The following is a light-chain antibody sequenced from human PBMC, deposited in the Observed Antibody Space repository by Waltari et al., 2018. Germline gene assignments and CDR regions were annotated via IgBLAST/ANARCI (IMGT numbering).Light chain of an antibody. CDR3: AAWDDSLSGPHVV. J-gene: IGLJ2*01. CDR1: SRNIGSNY. V-gene: IGLV1-47*01. Sequence: QSVLTQPPSASGTPGQRVTTSCSGSSRNIGSNYVYWYQQLPGTAPTRLVYRNNQRPSGVPDRFSGSKSGTSASLAISGLRSEDEADYYCAAWDDSLSGPHVVFGGGTKLTVL. CDR2: RNN.